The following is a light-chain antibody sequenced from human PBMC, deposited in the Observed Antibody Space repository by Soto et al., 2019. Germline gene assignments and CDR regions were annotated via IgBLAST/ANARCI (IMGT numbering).Light chain of an antibody. CDR1: SSDIGGYNF. J-gene: IGLJ1*01. Sequence: QSVLTQPASVSGSPGQSITISCTGTSSDIGGYNFVSWYQHLPGKAPKLMIFEINKRPSGVSNRFSGSKSGNTASLTISGLQAEDEADYYCWSYKSSNTNVFGTGTKVTVL. V-gene: IGLV2-14*01. CDR3: WSYKSSNTNV. CDR2: EIN.